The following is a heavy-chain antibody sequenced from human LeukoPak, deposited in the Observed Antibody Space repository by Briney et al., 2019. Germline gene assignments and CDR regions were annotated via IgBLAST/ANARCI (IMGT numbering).Heavy chain of an antibody. D-gene: IGHD6-19*01. CDR1: GFSFSSYG. J-gene: IGHJ4*02. CDR3: AKRVSRSGWSPFTPDY. CDR2: ISGSGGST. V-gene: IGHV3-23*01. Sequence: GGSLRLSCAASGFSFSSYGMHWVRQAPGKGLEWVSAISGSGGSTYYADSVKGRFTISRDNSKNTLYLQMNSLRAEDTAVYYCAKRVSRSGWSPFTPDYWGQGTLVTVSS.